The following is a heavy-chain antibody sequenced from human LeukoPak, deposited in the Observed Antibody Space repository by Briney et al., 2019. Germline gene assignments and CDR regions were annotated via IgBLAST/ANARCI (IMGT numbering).Heavy chain of an antibody. D-gene: IGHD2-15*01. CDR1: GFTFSSYG. J-gene: IGHJ4*02. Sequence: GGSLRLSCAASGFTFSSYGMHWVRQAPGKGLEWVAVRSYDGSNKYYADSVKGRFTISRDNSKNTLYLQMNSLRAEDTAVYYCVVVAATTDFDYWGQGTLVTVSS. CDR2: RSYDGSNK. V-gene: IGHV3-30*03. CDR3: VVVAATTDFDY.